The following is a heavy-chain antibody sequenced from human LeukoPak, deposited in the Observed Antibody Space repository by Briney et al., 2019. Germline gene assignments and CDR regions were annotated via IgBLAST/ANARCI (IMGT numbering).Heavy chain of an antibody. Sequence: SVKVSCKASGGTFSNYAFSWVRQAPGQGLEWMGRIIPILGIANYAQKFQGRVTITADKSTSTAYMELSSLRSEDTAVYYCARDGPGDAFDIWGQGTMVTVSS. J-gene: IGHJ3*02. V-gene: IGHV1-69*04. D-gene: IGHD3-10*01. CDR3: ARDGPGDAFDI. CDR1: GGTFSNYA. CDR2: IIPILGIA.